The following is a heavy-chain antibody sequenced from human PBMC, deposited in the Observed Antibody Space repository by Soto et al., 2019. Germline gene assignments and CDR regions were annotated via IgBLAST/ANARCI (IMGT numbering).Heavy chain of an antibody. CDR1: GFTFSNYA. V-gene: IGHV3-23*01. D-gene: IGHD2-21*02. J-gene: IGHJ4*02. Sequence: EVQLLESGGGLVQPGGSLRLSCAVSGFTFSNYAMTWVRQAPGKGLEWVSLMSGNGGRIVYADSVKGRFTISRDNSKNTLYLQMNSVSLEDTAVYYCVKDPVSGGSGGAWFDYRGQGTLVTVSS. CDR3: VKDPVSGGSGGAWFDY. CDR2: MSGNGGRI.